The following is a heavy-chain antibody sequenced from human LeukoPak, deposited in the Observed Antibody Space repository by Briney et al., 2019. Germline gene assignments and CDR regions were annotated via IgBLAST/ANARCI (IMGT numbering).Heavy chain of an antibody. Sequence: SVKVSCKASGYTFTGYYVHWVRQAPGQGLEWMGWINPNSGGTSYAQKFQGRVTMTRDTSISTAYMELSRLRSDDTAVYYCARVLLVEDSESHYFDHWGQGTLVTVTS. D-gene: IGHD1-26*01. CDR2: INPNSGGT. CDR3: ARVLLVEDSESHYFDH. CDR1: GYTFTGYY. J-gene: IGHJ4*02. V-gene: IGHV1-2*02.